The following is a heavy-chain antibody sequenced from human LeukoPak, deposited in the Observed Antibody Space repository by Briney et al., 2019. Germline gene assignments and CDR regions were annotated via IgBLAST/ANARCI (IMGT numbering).Heavy chain of an antibody. V-gene: IGHV3-23*01. J-gene: IGHJ4*02. Sequence: GGSLRLSCAASGFTFSSYAMSWVRQAPGKGLEGVSAISGSGGSTYYADSVKSRFIITRNNSKNPQYLQMNSLRAEDTAVYYCTSGYYERYFDHWGQGTLVTVSS. D-gene: IGHD3-22*01. CDR3: TSGYYERYFDH. CDR1: GFTFSSYA. CDR2: ISGSGGST.